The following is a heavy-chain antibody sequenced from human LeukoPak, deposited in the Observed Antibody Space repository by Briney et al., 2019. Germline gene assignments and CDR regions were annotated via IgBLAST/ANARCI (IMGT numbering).Heavy chain of an antibody. D-gene: IGHD6-19*01. CDR3: ARGRGGWIFDY. V-gene: IGHV4-39*01. J-gene: IGHJ4*02. CDR2: IYYSGST. CDR1: SGSISNSNYY. Sequence: SETLSLTCTVSSGSISNSNYYWGGIRQPPGRGLEWIGNIYYSGSTYYSPSLKSRVTISVDTSKTQFSLKLNSVTAADSAVYYCARGRGGWIFDYWGQGTLVTVSS.